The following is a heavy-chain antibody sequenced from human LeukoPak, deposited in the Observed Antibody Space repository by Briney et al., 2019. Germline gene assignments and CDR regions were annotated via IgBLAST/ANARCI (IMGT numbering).Heavy chain of an antibody. V-gene: IGHV4-38-2*01. D-gene: IGHD3-3*01. CDR2: GYHNGDT. Sequence: SETLSLTCAVSGYSISSSYDWAWIRQPPGKGLEWIGSGYHNGDTYYNPSLKSRVTISLDTSQNHFSLKVDSMTAADTAVYYCARGRYYDFWTDYSTKSETDYNWFDPWGQGTLVTVSS. CDR1: GYSISSSYD. CDR3: ARGRYYDFWTDYSTKSETDYNWFDP. J-gene: IGHJ5*02.